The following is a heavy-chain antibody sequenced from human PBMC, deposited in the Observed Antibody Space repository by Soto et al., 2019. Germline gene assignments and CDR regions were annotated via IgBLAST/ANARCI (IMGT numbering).Heavy chain of an antibody. V-gene: IGHV5-10-1*01. D-gene: IGHD2-2*01. J-gene: IGHJ6*02. CDR3: ARSCSSTSCPYYYGMDV. CDR1: GYSFTSYW. Sequence: GESLKISCKGSGYSFTSYWISWVRQMPGKCLEWMGRIDPSDSYTNYSPSFQGHVTISADKSISTAYLQWSSLKASETAMYYCARSCSSTSCPYYYGMDVWGQGTTVTVSS. CDR2: IDPSDSYT.